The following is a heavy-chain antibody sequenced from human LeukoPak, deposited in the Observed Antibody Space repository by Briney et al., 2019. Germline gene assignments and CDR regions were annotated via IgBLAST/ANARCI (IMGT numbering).Heavy chain of an antibody. V-gene: IGHV1-2*06. J-gene: IGHJ3*02. Sequence: GASVTVSCKSSGYTFTVYYMHWVRQAPGQGLEWMGRINPNSGGTSYAQKFPGRVTMTSDTSISTAYMELSRLRSDDTAVYYCASLGYCSGGSCYSLRAFDIWGQGTMVTVSS. D-gene: IGHD2-15*01. CDR3: ASLGYCSGGSCYSLRAFDI. CDR2: INPNSGGT. CDR1: GYTFTVYY.